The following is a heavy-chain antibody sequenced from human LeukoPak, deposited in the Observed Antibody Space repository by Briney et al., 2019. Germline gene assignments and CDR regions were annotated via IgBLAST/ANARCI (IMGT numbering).Heavy chain of an antibody. CDR3: AIYGGSGTNAFDM. J-gene: IGHJ3*02. Sequence: GGSLRHSCAASGFTFSSYAMTWVRQGPGKGLEGVSDISGGGGSTYYADSVKGRFSISRDNSKNTLYLQMHSLRAEDTAVYHCAIYGGSGTNAFDMWGQGTMVTVSS. CDR1: GFTFSSYA. V-gene: IGHV3-23*01. D-gene: IGHD5-12*01. CDR2: ISGGGGST.